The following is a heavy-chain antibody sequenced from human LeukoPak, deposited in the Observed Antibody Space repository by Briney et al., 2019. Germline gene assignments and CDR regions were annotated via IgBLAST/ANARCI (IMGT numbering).Heavy chain of an antibody. CDR1: GFTFSSY. CDR2: FYRGETT. CDR3: AREVVSIPSYFES. V-gene: IGHV3-53*01. Sequence: GGSLRLSCAASGFTFSSYMYWVRQAPGKGLEWVSFFYRGETTYYAESVRGRFTTSRDISKNTLYLLMNSLIPEDTAVYYCAREVVSIPSYFESWGQGTRVTVSS. D-gene: IGHD2-15*01. J-gene: IGHJ4*02.